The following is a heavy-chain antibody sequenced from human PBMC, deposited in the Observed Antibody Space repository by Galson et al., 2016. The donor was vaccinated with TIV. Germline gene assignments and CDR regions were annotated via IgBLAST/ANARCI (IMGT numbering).Heavy chain of an antibody. V-gene: IGHV2-5*08. D-gene: IGHD5-24*01. CDR2: IYWDDRK. CDR1: GFSLTTSGMC. Sequence: PALVKPTQTLTLTCTFSGFSLTTSGMCVGWIRQPPRKALEWLGFIYWDDRKLYSPSLKNRLTITRDTSKNQVVLTMTNMDPVDTATYYCAHRGDGHNKIFDYWGQGTLVTVSS. CDR3: AHRGDGHNKIFDY. J-gene: IGHJ4*02.